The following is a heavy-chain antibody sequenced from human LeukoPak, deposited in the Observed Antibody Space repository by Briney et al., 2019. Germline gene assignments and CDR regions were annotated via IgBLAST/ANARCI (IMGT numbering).Heavy chain of an antibody. CDR1: GFTFSSYG. D-gene: IGHD3-10*01. V-gene: IGHV3-33*01. Sequence: AGGSLRLSCAASGFTFSSYGMHWVRQAPGKGLEWVSIIWYDGSNKYYADSVKGRFTISRDNSKNTLYQQMNSLRAEDAAVYYCARDDPGDQYYFDYWGRGTLVTVSS. CDR3: ARDDPGDQYYFDY. J-gene: IGHJ4*02. CDR2: IWYDGSNK.